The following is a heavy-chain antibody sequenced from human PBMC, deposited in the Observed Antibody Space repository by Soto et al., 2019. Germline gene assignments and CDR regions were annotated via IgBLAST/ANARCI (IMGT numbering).Heavy chain of an antibody. Sequence: GGSLRLSCAASGFTFSSYAMSWVRQAPGKGLEWVSAISGSGGSTYYADSVKGRFTISRDNSKNTLYLQMNSLRAEDTAVYYCAKDPYYYDSSGYLARFDYWGQGTLVTVSS. D-gene: IGHD3-22*01. CDR1: GFTFSSYA. V-gene: IGHV3-23*01. CDR3: AKDPYYYDSSGYLARFDY. CDR2: ISGSGGST. J-gene: IGHJ4*02.